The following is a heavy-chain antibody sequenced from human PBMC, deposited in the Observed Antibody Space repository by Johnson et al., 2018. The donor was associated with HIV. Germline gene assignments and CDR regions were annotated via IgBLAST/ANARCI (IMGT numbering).Heavy chain of an antibody. J-gene: IGHJ3*02. V-gene: IGHV3-74*03. D-gene: IGHD3-10*01. CDR3: ARAVTPFGDWEAFDI. CDR1: GFTLSSYD. Sequence: VQLVESGGGLVQPGGSLRLSCAASGFTLSSYDMHWVRQATGKGPVWVARIYNDGSRTTYADSVRGRFTISRDNAKYTVDLQMNSLRAEDTAVYYCARAVTPFGDWEAFDIWGQGTMVIVSS. CDR2: IYNDGSRT.